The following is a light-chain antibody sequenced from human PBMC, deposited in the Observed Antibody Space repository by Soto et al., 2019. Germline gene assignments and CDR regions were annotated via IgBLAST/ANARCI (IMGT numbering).Light chain of an antibody. V-gene: IGLV1-40*01. Sequence: QSVLTQPPSVSGAPGQRVTICCTGSSSNIGAGHALHWYQHLPGAAPKLLMYGNSDRPSGVPDRFSGSKSGTSASLAITGLQPEDEADYYCQSYDDSLSGWVFGGGTKLTVL. CDR2: GNS. CDR3: QSYDDSLSGWV. J-gene: IGLJ3*02. CDR1: SSNIGAGHA.